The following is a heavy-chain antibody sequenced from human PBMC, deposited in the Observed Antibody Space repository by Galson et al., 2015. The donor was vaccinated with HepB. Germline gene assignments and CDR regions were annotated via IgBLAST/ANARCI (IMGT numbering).Heavy chain of an antibody. D-gene: IGHD4-17*01. V-gene: IGHV3-15*01. J-gene: IGHJ2*01. Sequence: SLRLSCAASGFTFSNAWMSWVRQAPGKGLEWVGRIKSKTDGGTTDYAAPVKGRFTISRDDSKNTLYLQMNSLKTEDTAVYYCTTDRTEDYGDYGYFDLWGRGTLVTVSS. CDR3: TTDRTEDYGDYGYFDL. CDR2: IKSKTDGGTT. CDR1: GFTFSNAW.